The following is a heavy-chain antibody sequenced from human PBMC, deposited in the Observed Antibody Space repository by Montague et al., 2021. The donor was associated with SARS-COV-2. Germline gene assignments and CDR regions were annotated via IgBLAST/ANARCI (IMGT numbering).Heavy chain of an antibody. CDR3: AREMIRGVTTPFDY. Sequence: SETLSLTCSVSSGSIISSGYYWGWIRQPPGKELEWIGNIYYSGTTYYNPSLQSRGTISVDTSKNHLSPRLSSVTAADTAVYFCAREMIRGVTTPFDYWGQGSQVTVSS. CDR1: SGSIISSGYY. CDR2: IYYSGTT. J-gene: IGHJ4*02. D-gene: IGHD3-10*01. V-gene: IGHV4-39*02.